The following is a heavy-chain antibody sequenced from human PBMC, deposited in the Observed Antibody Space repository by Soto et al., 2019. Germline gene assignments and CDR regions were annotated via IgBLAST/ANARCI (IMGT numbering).Heavy chain of an antibody. CDR3: ARVQGYSSGHCDY. J-gene: IGHJ4*02. CDR2: IIPILGIA. Sequence: QVQLVQSGAEVKKPGSSVKVSCKASGGTFSSYTISWVRQAPGQGLEWMGRIIPILGIANYAQKFQGRVTITAYKSTSTAYMELSSLRSEDKAVYYWARVQGYSSGHCDYWVQGTLVTVSS. D-gene: IGHD6-19*01. CDR1: GGTFSSYT. V-gene: IGHV1-69*02.